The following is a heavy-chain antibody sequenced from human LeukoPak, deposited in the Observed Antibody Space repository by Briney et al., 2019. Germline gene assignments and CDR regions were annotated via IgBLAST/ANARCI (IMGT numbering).Heavy chain of an antibody. D-gene: IGHD6-19*01. CDR1: GGSISSGDYY. J-gene: IGHJ4*02. V-gene: IGHV4-30-4*01. Sequence: SQTLSLACTVSGGSISSGDYYWSWIRQPPGKGLEWIGYIYYSGSTYYNPSLKSRVTISVDTSKNQFSLKLSSVTAADTAVYYCARVARGSGWFYFGYWGQGTLVTVSS. CDR2: IYYSGST. CDR3: ARVARGSGWFYFGY.